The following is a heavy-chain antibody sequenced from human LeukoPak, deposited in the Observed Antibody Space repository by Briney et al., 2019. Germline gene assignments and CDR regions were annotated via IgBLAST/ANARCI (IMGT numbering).Heavy chain of an antibody. CDR3: ARGTFGYGPQYYYYLDV. J-gene: IGHJ6*03. Sequence: PSETLSLTCSVSGGSLRSDSYYWRWVRQPAGKGLQWIGRVNPSGRTKYNPSLNSRVAISADTSENQFSLNLTSVTAADTAVYYCARGTFGYGPQYYYYLDVWGKGTTVTVSS. CDR1: GGSLRSDSYY. D-gene: IGHD3-22*01. CDR2: VNPSGRT. V-gene: IGHV4-61*02.